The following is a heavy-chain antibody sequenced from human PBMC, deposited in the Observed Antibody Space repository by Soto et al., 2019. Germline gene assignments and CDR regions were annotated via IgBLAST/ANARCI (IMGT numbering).Heavy chain of an antibody. V-gene: IGHV3-21*01. CDR1: GFTFSSYS. CDR2: ISSSSSYI. D-gene: IGHD4-17*01. J-gene: IGHJ4*02. CDR3: ARDSLRFVLGNFDY. Sequence: GGSLRLSCAASGFTFSSYSMNWVRQAPGKGLEWVSSISSSSSYIYYADSVKGRFTISRDNAKNSLYLQMNSLRAEDTAVYYCARDSLRFVLGNFDYWGQGTLVTVSS.